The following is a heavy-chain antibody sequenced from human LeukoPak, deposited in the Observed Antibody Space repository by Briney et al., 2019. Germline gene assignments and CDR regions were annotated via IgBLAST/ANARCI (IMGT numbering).Heavy chain of an antibody. CDR2: IYSGGRT. V-gene: IGHV3-66*01. J-gene: IGHJ4*02. D-gene: IGHD3-16*02. CDR1: EFSVSSNY. CDR3: ARDLGYPDY. Sequence: PGGSLRLSCAVSEFSVSSNYMSWVRQAPGKGLEWVSVIYSGGRTYYADSVKGRFTISRDNSKNTLYLQMNSLRAEDTAVYYCARDLGYPDYWGQGTLVAVSS.